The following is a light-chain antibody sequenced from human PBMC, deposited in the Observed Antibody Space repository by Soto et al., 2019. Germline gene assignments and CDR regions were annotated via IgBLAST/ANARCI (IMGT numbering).Light chain of an antibody. J-gene: IGLJ3*02. Sequence: QSVLTQPASVSGSPGQSITISCTGTSSDVGGYNYVSWYQHHPGKAPKLMIFEVNNRPSGVSDRFSGSRSGNTASLTISGLQAEDEAEYYCTSYTSSSTVLFGGGTKLTVL. V-gene: IGLV2-14*01. CDR1: SSDVGGYNY. CDR2: EVN. CDR3: TSYTSSSTVL.